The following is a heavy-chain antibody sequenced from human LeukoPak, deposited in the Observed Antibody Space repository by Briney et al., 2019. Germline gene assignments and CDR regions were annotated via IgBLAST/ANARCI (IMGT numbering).Heavy chain of an antibody. CDR2: ISGSGDST. Sequence: GGSLRLSCVASGFTLSSYVMNWVRQTPGKGREWVSSISGSGDSTFYADSVKGRFSISRDNSKNTLYLQVNGLRTEDTAVYYCAKDRLLNCRGDCYIFDYWGQGTVVTVSS. V-gene: IGHV3-23*01. J-gene: IGHJ4*02. CDR1: GFTLSSYV. D-gene: IGHD2-21*02. CDR3: AKDRLLNCRGDCYIFDY.